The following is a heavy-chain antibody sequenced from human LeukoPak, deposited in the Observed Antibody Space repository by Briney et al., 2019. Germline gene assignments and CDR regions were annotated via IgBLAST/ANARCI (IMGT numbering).Heavy chain of an antibody. V-gene: IGHV3-9*01. D-gene: IGHD3-22*01. J-gene: IGHJ4*02. Sequence: GGSLRLSCAASGFTFDDYAMHWVRQAPGKGLEWVSGISWSSGSIGYADSVKGRFTISGDNAKNSLYLQMNSLRAEDTAFYYCAKAPGYYRYYFDYWGQGTLVTVSS. CDR3: AKAPGYYRYYFDY. CDR1: GFTFDDYA. CDR2: ISWSSGSI.